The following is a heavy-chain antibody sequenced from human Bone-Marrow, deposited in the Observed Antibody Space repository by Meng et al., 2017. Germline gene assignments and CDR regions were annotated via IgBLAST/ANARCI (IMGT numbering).Heavy chain of an antibody. Sequence: QVQLQESGPGLVKPSQTLSLTCTVSGGSISSGGSYWSWIRQHPGKGLEWIGYIYYSGSTYYNPSLKSRVTISVDTSKNQFSLKLSSVTAADTAVYYCARDTYYYDSVTQPFDWGQGTLVTVSS. CDR1: GGSISSGGSY. D-gene: IGHD3-22*01. CDR3: ARDTYYYDSVTQPFD. V-gene: IGHV4-31*03. CDR2: IYYSGST. J-gene: IGHJ4*02.